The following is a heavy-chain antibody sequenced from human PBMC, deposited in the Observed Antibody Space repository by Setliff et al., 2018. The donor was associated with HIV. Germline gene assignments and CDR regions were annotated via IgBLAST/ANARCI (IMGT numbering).Heavy chain of an antibody. V-gene: IGHV3-23*01. CDR1: GFTFSSYA. Sequence: GGSLRLSCAASGFTFSSYAMSWVRQAPGKGLEWVSAISGSGGSTYYADSVKGRFTISRDNSKNTLFLQMNSLRAEDTALYYCAKDLSTKWYWGMDVWGPGTTVTVSS. CDR2: ISGSGGST. CDR3: AKDLSTKWYWGMDV. J-gene: IGHJ6*02. D-gene: IGHD2-8*02.